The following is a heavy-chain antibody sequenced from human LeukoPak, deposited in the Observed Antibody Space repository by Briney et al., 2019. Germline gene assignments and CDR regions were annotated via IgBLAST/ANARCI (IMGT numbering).Heavy chain of an antibody. CDR3: AREGLWVGPDSGKTRHPYWEI. V-gene: IGHV3-7*04. Sequence: PGGSLRLSCAASGFTFSRFWMNWVRQAPGRGLEWVANIDQSGGRNNYVDSVKGRFTISRDNAKNSLNLQMSSLRAEDTAVYYCAREGLWVGPDSGKTRHPYWEIWGQGTMVTVSS. D-gene: IGHD2-21*01. CDR1: GFTFSRFW. CDR2: IDQSGGRN. J-gene: IGHJ3*02.